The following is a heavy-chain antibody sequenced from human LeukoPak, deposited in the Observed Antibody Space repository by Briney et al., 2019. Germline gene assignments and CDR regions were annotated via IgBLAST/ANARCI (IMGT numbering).Heavy chain of an antibody. CDR2: IYTSGAT. V-gene: IGHV4-4*07. Sequence: SETLSLTCTVSGDSISSYYWSWIRQPAGKGLEWLGRIYTSGATKYNPSLMSRVTMSIDTSKNQFFLKLSSVTAADTAVYYCARVLTSGYDSPEYFQHWGQGTLVTVSS. CDR3: ARVLTSGYDSPEYFQH. J-gene: IGHJ1*01. CDR1: GDSISSYY. D-gene: IGHD5-12*01.